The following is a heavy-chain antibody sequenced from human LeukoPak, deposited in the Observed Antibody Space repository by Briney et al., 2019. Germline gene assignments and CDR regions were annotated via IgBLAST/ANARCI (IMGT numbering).Heavy chain of an antibody. CDR2: ISGSGGST. D-gene: IGHD5-18*01. CDR3: AKDMGGVYSYGTFDY. CDR1: GFTFSSYA. J-gene: IGHJ4*02. V-gene: IGHV3-23*01. Sequence: PGGSLRLSCAASGFTFSSYAMSWVRQAPGKGLEWVSAISGSGGSTYYADSVKGRFTISRDNAKNSLYLQMNSLRAEDTALYYCAKDMGGVYSYGTFDYWGQGTLVTVSS.